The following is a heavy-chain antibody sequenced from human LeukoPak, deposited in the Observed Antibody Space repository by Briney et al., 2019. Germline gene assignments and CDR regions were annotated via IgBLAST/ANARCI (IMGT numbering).Heavy chain of an antibody. Sequence: GGSLRLSCEASGFTFSDYYMSWVRQAPGKGLELVSYISGSSGYTKYADSVKGRFTISRGNAKNSLYLQVNSLRAEDTAVYYCARGTGTTAYFDYWGQGTPVTVSS. CDR1: GFTFSDYY. J-gene: IGHJ4*02. CDR3: ARGTGTTAYFDY. V-gene: IGHV3-11*06. CDR2: ISGSSGYT. D-gene: IGHD1-1*01.